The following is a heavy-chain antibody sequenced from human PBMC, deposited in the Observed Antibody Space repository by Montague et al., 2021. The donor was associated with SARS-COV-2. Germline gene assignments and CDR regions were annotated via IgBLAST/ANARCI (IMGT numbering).Heavy chain of an antibody. CDR3: VRDTGSAQAGFDA. V-gene: IGHV6-1*01. CDR2: TNYRSKWTS. Sequence: CAISGDSDWSNTAAWNWNRQSPSGGLEWLGRTNYRSKWTSDYATSVEGRISIDPDTSKNQFFLHLRSATPEDTGVYYCVRDTGSAQAGFDAWGQGTLVTVSS. D-gene: IGHD4-17*01. CDR1: GDSDWSNTAA. J-gene: IGHJ4*02.